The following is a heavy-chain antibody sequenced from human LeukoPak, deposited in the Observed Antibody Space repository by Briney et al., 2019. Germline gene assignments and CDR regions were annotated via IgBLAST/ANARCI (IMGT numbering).Heavy chain of an antibody. V-gene: IGHV1-24*01. D-gene: IGHD3-9*01. Sequence: ASVKVSCKVSGYTLTELSMHWVRQAPGKGLEWMGGFDPEDGETIYAQKFQGRVTMTEDTSTDTAYMELSSLRSEDTAVYYCATLGYFDWLSPGHEGYYFDYWGQGTLVTVSS. CDR2: FDPEDGET. J-gene: IGHJ4*02. CDR1: GYTLTELS. CDR3: ATLGYFDWLSPGHEGYYFDY.